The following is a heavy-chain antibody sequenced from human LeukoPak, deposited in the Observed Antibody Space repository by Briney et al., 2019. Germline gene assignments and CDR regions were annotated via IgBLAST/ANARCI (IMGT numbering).Heavy chain of an antibody. J-gene: IGHJ3*02. V-gene: IGHV4-59*08. CDR1: GGSISSYH. CDR2: IHYSGSI. CDR3: ARSVSWGLLVRDDAFDI. Sequence: SETLSLTCTVSGGSISSYHWIWIRQPPGKGLEWIGYIHYSGSINYNPSLRSRVTTSVDTSKKQFSLKLRSVTAADTAVYYCARSVSWGLLVRDDAFDIWGQGTMVTVSS. D-gene: IGHD2-21*01.